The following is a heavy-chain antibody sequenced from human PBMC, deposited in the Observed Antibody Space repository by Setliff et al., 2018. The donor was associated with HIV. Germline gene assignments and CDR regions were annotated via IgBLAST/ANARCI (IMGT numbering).Heavy chain of an antibody. CDR2: TRNKANGYIA. CDR1: GFTLSGYY. D-gene: IGHD5-12*01. V-gene: IGHV3-72*01. CDR3: TTEKRGSGAYNFDH. J-gene: IGHJ4*02. Sequence: GGSLRLSCAVSGFTLSGYYMDWVRQAPGKGLEWVGRTRNKANGYIAEYGASVQGRFTISRDNSKDSLSLQMNGLKTEDTALYYCTTEKRGSGAYNFDHWGQGTLVTVSS.